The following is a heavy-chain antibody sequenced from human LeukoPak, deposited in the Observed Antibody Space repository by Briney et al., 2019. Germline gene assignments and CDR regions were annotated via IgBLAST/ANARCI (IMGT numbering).Heavy chain of an antibody. Sequence: ASVKVSCKASGGTFSSYAISWVRQAPGQGLEWMGGIIPIFGTAYYAQKFQGRVTITADESTSTAYMELSSLRSEDTAVYYCAKASGVVVSYGMDVWGKGTTVTVSS. V-gene: IGHV1-69*13. CDR2: IIPIFGTA. CDR1: GGTFSSYA. D-gene: IGHD2-15*01. CDR3: AKASGVVVSYGMDV. J-gene: IGHJ6*04.